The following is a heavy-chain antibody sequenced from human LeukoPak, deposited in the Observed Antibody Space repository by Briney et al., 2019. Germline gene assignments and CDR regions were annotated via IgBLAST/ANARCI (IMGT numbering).Heavy chain of an antibody. CDR3: VKDNPLDY. CDR1: GFSFSDYE. D-gene: IGHD1-14*01. CDR2: IRYDGSNK. Sequence: GGSLRLSCAASGFSFSDYEMNWVRQAPGKGLEWVAFIRYDGSNKNYAESVKGRFTISRDDSKNTLYLHINSLRAEDTAVYYCVKDNPLDYWGQGTLVIVSS. J-gene: IGHJ4*02. V-gene: IGHV3-30*02.